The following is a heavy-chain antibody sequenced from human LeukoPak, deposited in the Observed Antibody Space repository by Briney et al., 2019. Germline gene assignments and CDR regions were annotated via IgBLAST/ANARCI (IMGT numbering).Heavy chain of an antibody. D-gene: IGHD1-7*01. CDR3: ARSQPNYPLDY. J-gene: IGHJ4*02. CDR2: IWYDGSNK. V-gene: IGHV3-33*08. Sequence: GGSLRLSCAASGFTFSDYYMSWIRQAPGKGLEWVTVIWYDGSNKYYADSVKGRFTISRDNSKDTLYLQMNSLRAEDTAVYYCARSQPNYPLDYWGPGTLVTVSS. CDR1: GFTFSDYY.